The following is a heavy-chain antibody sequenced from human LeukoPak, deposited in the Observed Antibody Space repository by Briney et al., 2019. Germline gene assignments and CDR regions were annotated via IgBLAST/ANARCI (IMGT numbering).Heavy chain of an antibody. CDR1: GGSISSYY. J-gene: IGHJ4*02. CDR2: IYYSGTT. CDR3: ARGVYIAAAQYAY. Sequence: SETLSLTCTVSGGSISSYYWSWIRQPPGKGLEWIGYIYYSGTTNYNPSLKSRVTISVDTFKNQFSLKLSSVTAADTAVYYCARGVYIAAAQYAYWGQGTLVTVSS. D-gene: IGHD6-13*01. V-gene: IGHV4-59*01.